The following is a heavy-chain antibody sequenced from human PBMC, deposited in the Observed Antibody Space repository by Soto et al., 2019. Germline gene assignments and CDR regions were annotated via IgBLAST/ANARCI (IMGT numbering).Heavy chain of an antibody. D-gene: IGHD1-20*01. CDR1: GCSISSYY. CDR2: IYYSGIT. CDR3: ARYKSNYYYGMDV. J-gene: IGHJ6*02. Sequence: SETLSLTCTVSGCSISSYYWSWIRQPPGKGLEWIGYIYYSGITNYNPSLKSRVTIPVDTSKNQFSLKLSSVTAADTAVYYCARYKSNYYYGMDVWGQGTTVT. V-gene: IGHV4-59*01.